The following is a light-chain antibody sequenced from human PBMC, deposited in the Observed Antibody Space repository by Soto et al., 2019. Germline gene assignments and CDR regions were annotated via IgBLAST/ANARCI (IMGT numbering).Light chain of an antibody. V-gene: IGKV3-20*01. CDR3: QHYAASPWA. CDR1: ESVRHY. CDR2: GAS. Sequence: EIVLTQSPATLSLSPGERATLSYRASESVRHYLAWYQQKPGQAPRLLIYGASSRATGIPDRFSGSGSGTEFTLSISRLDPADFAVYYCQHYAASPWAFGPGTKVDI. J-gene: IGKJ1*01.